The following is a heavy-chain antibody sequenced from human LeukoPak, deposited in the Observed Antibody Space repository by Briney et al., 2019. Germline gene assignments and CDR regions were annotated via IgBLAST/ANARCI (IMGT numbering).Heavy chain of an antibody. CDR2: IYYSGST. CDR1: GGSLSSGSYY. D-gene: IGHD5/OR15-5a*01. CDR3: ARDPGSTLYYYYGMDV. V-gene: IGHV4-61*01. Sequence: SETLSLTCTVSGGSLSSGSYYWSWLRQPPGRGLEWIGYIYYSGSTNYNPSLKSRVTISVDTSTNQFSLKLSSVTAADTAVYYCARDPGSTLYYYYGMDVWGKGTTVTVSS. J-gene: IGHJ6*04.